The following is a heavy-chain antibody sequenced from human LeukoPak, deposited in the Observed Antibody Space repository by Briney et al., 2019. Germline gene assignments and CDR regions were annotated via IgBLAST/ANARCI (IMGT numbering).Heavy chain of an antibody. J-gene: IGHJ5*02. V-gene: IGHV4-39*07. CDR3: ARDHYYDGRGRFDP. D-gene: IGHD3-16*01. CDR2: VYFDGGT. Sequence: PSETLSLTCSVSGGSVTSGTYHWGWIRQPPGKGLEWIGSVYFDGGTHYKPSLQSRVTISVDTSKNQFSLRLSSETAADTALYYCARDHYYDGRGRFDPWGQGTLVTVSS. CDR1: GGSVTSGTYH.